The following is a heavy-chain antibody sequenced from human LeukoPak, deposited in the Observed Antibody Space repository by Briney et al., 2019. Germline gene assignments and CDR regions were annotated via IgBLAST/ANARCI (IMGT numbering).Heavy chain of an antibody. CDR1: GGSISSYY. J-gene: IGHJ6*02. CDR2: IYYSGST. V-gene: IGHV4-59*01. D-gene: IGHD6-13*01. CDR3: ARVDSSSYYYYGMDV. Sequence: PSETLSLTCTVSGGSISSYYWSWIRQPPGKGLEWIGYIYYSGSTNYNPSLKSRVTISVDTSKNQFSLKLSSVTAADTAVYYCARVDSSSYYYYGMDVWGQGTTVTVSS.